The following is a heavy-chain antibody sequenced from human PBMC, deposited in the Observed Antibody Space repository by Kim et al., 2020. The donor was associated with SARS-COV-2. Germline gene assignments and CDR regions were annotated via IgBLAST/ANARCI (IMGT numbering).Heavy chain of an antibody. Sequence: SETLSLTCAVYGGSFSGYYWSWIRQPPGKGLEWIGEINHSGSTNYNPSLKSRVTISVDTSKNQFSLKRSSVTAADTAVYYCARGRGGPTVLTLGLGYYY. J-gene: IGHJ6*01. CDR2: INHSGST. V-gene: IGHV4-34*01. CDR1: GGSFSGYY. CDR3: ARGRGGPTVLTLGLGYYY. D-gene: IGHD3-16*01.